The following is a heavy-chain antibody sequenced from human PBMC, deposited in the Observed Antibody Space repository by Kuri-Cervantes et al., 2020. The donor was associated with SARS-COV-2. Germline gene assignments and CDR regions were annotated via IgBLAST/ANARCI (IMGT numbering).Heavy chain of an antibody. D-gene: IGHD1-1*01. V-gene: IGHV3-73*01. J-gene: IGHJ4*02. CDR2: VKGKANNYAT. Sequence: GGSLRLSCSASGFTFSSYGIHWVRQVPGKGREWVGRVKGKANNYATAYAASVKGRFTITRDDLKNMAYLHMNSLNTEDTAVYYYTTLIDYWGQGALVTVSS. CDR1: GFTFSSYG. CDR3: TTLIDY.